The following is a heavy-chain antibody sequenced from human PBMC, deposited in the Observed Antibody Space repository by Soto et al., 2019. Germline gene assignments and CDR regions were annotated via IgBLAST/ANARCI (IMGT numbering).Heavy chain of an antibody. D-gene: IGHD3-10*01. CDR2: INPDGGAT. CDR1: GYTFSFDY. V-gene: IGHV1-46*01. CDR3: AKGRRNTF. J-gene: IGHJ4*02. Sequence: QVQLLQSGAEVKKPGASVKISCKASGYTFSFDYLSWVRRAPGQGLQWMGKINPDGGATTYAQSFQGRVSITSDASTGTVYMELSSLTSDDTAVYYCAKGRRNTFWGQGTLVSVPS.